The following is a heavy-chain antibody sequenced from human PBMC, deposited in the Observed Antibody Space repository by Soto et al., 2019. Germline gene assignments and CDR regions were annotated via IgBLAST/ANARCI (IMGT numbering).Heavy chain of an antibody. D-gene: IGHD3-9*01. J-gene: IGHJ4*02. Sequence: PGGSLRLSCTASGFTFGDYAMSWFRQAPGKGLEWVGFIRSKAYGGTTEYAASVKGRFTISRDDSKSIAYLQMNSLKTEDTAVYYCTRRGPDYDILTEIFDYWAQRTLVTVSS. CDR2: IRSKAYGGTT. CDR1: GFTFGDYA. CDR3: TRRGPDYDILTEIFDY. V-gene: IGHV3-49*03.